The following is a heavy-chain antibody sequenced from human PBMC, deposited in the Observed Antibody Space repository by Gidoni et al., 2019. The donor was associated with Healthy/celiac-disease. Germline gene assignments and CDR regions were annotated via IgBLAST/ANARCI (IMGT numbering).Heavy chain of an antibody. V-gene: IGHV3-15*01. CDR3: TTDGDYGDLWYFDL. Sequence: EVRGGESGGGWERPGGSRGLSGAARGGTCRNAWMSWVRQAPGKGLEWVGRIKSKTDGGTTDYAAPVKGRFTISRDDSKNTLYLQMNSLKTEDTAVYYCTTDGDYGDLWYFDLWGRGTLVTVSS. J-gene: IGHJ2*01. CDR2: IKSKTDGGTT. D-gene: IGHD4-17*01. CDR1: GGTCRNAW.